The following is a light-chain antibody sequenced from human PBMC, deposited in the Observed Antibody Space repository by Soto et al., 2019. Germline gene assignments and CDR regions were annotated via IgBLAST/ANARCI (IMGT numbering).Light chain of an antibody. CDR3: SSYTSSSTYV. V-gene: IGLV2-14*01. CDR1: SSDVGGYNY. Sequence: QSVLTQPASVSGSPGQSITISCTGTSSDVGGYNYVSWYQQHPGKAPKPRIYEVSNRPSGVSNRFSGSKSGNTASLTISGLQAEDEADYYCSSYTSSSTYVFGTGTKVTVL. CDR2: EVS. J-gene: IGLJ1*01.